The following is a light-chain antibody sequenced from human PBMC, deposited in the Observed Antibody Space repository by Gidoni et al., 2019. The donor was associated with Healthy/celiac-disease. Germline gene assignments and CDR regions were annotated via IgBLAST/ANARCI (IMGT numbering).Light chain of an antibody. J-gene: IGLJ2*01. V-gene: IGLV1-40*01. Sequence: SVLTPPPSVSGAPGQRVIISCTASSSNIGAGYDVQWYQQLPGTAPKLLISGTSNRPSGVPDRFSGSKSGTSASLAITGLQAEDEADYYCQSYDSSLSASVVFGGGTKLTVL. CDR2: GTS. CDR1: SSNIGAGYD. CDR3: QSYDSSLSASVV.